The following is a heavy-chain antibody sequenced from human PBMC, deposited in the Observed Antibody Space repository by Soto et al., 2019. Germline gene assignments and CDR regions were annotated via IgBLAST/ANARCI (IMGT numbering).Heavy chain of an antibody. J-gene: IGHJ5*02. D-gene: IGHD2-2*01. V-gene: IGHV4-31*03. CDR1: GGSISSGGYY. CDR2: IYYSGST. CDR3: AKGVRGYCSSDSCYAYRFDP. Sequence: SETLSLTCTVSGGSISSGGYYWSWIRQHPGKGLEWIWYIYYSGSTYYNPSLKSRVTISVDTSKNTLYLQMNSLRAEDTAVYYCAKGVRGYCSSDSCYAYRFDPWGQGTQVTVSS.